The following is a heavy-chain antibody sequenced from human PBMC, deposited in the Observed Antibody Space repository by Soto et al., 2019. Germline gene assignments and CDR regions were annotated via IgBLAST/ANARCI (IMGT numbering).Heavy chain of an antibody. CDR3: ATSYDSGFDP. Sequence: QIQLVQSGAEVKKPGASVRVSCKASGYAFSNYGISWIRQAPGLGLEWMGWISPYNGNTDYAQSLQGRVTMTTDTPMNTAYMELRSLTSDDTAVYYCATSYDSGFDPWGQGTLVTVSS. J-gene: IGHJ5*02. CDR2: ISPYNGNT. V-gene: IGHV1-18*04. CDR1: GYAFSNYG. D-gene: IGHD5-12*01.